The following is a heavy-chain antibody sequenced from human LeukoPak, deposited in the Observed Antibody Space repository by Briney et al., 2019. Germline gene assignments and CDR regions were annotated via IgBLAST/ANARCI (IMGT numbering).Heavy chain of an antibody. CDR3: ARGFTMIVVVIHDWYFDL. V-gene: IGHV4-39*01. Sequence: SETLSLTCTVSGGSISSSSYYWGWIRQPPGKGLEWIGSIYYSRSTYYNPSLKSRVTISVDTSKNQFSLKLSSLTAADTAVYYCARGFTMIVVVIHDWYFDLWGRGTLVTVSS. CDR1: GGSISSSSYY. CDR2: IYYSRST. D-gene: IGHD3-22*01. J-gene: IGHJ2*01.